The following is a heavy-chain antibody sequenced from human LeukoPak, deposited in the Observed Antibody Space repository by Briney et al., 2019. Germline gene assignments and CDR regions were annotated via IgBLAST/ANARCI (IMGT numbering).Heavy chain of an antibody. J-gene: IGHJ6*03. CDR1: GYTFTSYG. CDR2: ISAYSGNT. D-gene: IGHD6-13*01. CDR3: ARDGGSSWYGEYYYYYMDV. Sequence: ASVKVSCKASGYTFTSYGISWVRQAPGQGLEWMGWISAYSGNTNYAQKLQGRVTMTTDTSTSTAYMELRSLRSDDTAVYYCARDGGSSWYGEYYYYYMDVWGKGTTVTVSS. V-gene: IGHV1-18*01.